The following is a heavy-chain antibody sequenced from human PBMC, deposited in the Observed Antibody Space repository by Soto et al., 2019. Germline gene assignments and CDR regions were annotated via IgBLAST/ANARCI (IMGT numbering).Heavy chain of an antibody. J-gene: IGHJ4*02. D-gene: IGHD3-10*01. V-gene: IGHV4-59*01. Sequence: QVQLQESGPGLVKPSETLFLTCSVSGGSISNYYWNWIRQPPGKGLEWVGYVHYSGTTSYNPSLKSRVTISLDTSKNQFSPRLSSVTAADTAVYYCARRWSGTDYWGQGTLVTVSS. CDR3: ARRWSGTDY. CDR1: GGSISNYY. CDR2: VHYSGTT.